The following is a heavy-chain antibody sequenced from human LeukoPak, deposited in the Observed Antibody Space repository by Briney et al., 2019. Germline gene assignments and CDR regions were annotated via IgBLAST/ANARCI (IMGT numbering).Heavy chain of an antibody. V-gene: IGHV5-51*01. D-gene: IGHD6-13*01. J-gene: IGHJ5*02. CDR3: ARLLRGSSSWPPFDP. Sequence: GESLKISCKGSGYSFTSYWIGWVRQMPGKGLEWMGIIYPGDSDTRYSPSFQGQVTISADKSISTAYLQWSSLKASDTAMYYCARLLRGSSSWPPFDPWGQGTLVTVSS. CDR2: IYPGDSDT. CDR1: GYSFTSYW.